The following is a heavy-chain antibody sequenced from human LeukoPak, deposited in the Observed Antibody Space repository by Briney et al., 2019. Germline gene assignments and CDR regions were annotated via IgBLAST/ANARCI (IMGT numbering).Heavy chain of an antibody. CDR2: IYPDDSDS. D-gene: IGHD3-3*01. V-gene: IGHV5-51*01. CDR3: ARVGSVTNFGVVSYYFDY. Sequence: PGESLKISCKASGYSFDYYWIAGVRQMPGKGLEWTGIIYPDDSDSTYSPSFQGQVTISVDKSINTAYLRWSSLKASNTAIYYCARVGSVTNFGVVSYYFDYWGQGTLVTVSS. CDR1: GYSFDYYW. J-gene: IGHJ4*02.